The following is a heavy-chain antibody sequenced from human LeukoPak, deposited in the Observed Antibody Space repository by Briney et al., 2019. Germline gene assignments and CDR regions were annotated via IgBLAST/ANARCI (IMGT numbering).Heavy chain of an antibody. V-gene: IGHV3-66*01. CDR2: IYSGGST. CDR1: GFIVSNNY. J-gene: IGHJ6*02. D-gene: IGHD6-13*01. CDR3: ARFPGIANVFYYGMDV. Sequence: GGSLRLSCAASGFIVSNNYINWVRQAPGKGLEWVSVIYSGGSTYYADSVKGRFTISRDSSKNTLYLQMNSLRVEDTAVYYCARFPGIANVFYYGMDVWGQGTTVTVSS.